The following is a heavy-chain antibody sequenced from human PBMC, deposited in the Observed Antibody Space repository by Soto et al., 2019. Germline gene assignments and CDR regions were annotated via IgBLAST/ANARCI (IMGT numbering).Heavy chain of an antibody. CDR1: GYSFTSYW. CDR2: IYPGDSDT. J-gene: IGHJ6*02. Sequence: PGESLKISCKGSGYSFTSYWIGWVRQMPGKGLEWMGIIYPGDSDTRYSPSFQGQVTISADKSISTAYLQWSSLKASDTAMYYCARRRGGDTAIRYSMDVWCQGTTVTVSS. V-gene: IGHV5-51*01. D-gene: IGHD5-18*01. CDR3: ARRRGGDTAIRYSMDV.